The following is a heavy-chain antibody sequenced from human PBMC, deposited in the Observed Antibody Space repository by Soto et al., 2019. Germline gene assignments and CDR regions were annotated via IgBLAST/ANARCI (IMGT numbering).Heavy chain of an antibody. CDR3: ARTAAAGKYYYGVDV. D-gene: IGHD6-13*01. CDR2: IDPSDSYT. V-gene: IGHV5-10-1*01. J-gene: IGHJ6*02. Sequence: PGESLKISCKGSGYSFTSYWISWVRQMPGKGLECMGRIDPSDSYTNYIPSFQGHVTISADKSISTAYLQWSSLKASDTSIYYCARTAAAGKYYYGVDVWGQGTTVTVSS. CDR1: GYSFTSYW.